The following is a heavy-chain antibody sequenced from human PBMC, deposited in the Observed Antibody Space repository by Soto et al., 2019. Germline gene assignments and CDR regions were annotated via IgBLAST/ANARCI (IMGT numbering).Heavy chain of an antibody. CDR2: INPATGAA. J-gene: IGHJ3*02. CDR1: GYPVTAYY. D-gene: IGHD6-19*01. CDR3: ARGGGVGVAGSAAFDM. V-gene: IGHV1-2*02. Sequence: QLHLVHSGAVVKKPGASVTVSCSASGYPVTAYYMHWVRQAPGRGLEWMGGINPATGAAKYTQTFQGRVTMTRDTPTSKVFMQLSGLTSGDTAVFYCARGGGVGVAGSAAFDMWGQGTLVTVSS.